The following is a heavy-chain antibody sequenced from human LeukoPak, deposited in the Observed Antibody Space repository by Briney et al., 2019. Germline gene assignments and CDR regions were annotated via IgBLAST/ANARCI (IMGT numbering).Heavy chain of an antibody. Sequence: GGSLRLSCAASGFTFSSYWMHWVRQAPGKGLVWVSRISTDGSSTRYADSVKGRFTISRDNAKNRLYVQMNSLRAEDTAVYYCATGSGLWSPDYWGQGTLVTVSS. J-gene: IGHJ4*02. CDR1: GFTFSSYW. D-gene: IGHD5-18*01. CDR3: ATGSGLWSPDY. CDR2: ISTDGSST. V-gene: IGHV3-74*01.